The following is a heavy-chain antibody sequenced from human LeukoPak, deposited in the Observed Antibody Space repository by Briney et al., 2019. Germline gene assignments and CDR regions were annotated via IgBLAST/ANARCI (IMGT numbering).Heavy chain of an antibody. CDR2: ISGSGDKT. J-gene: IGHJ4*02. V-gene: IGHV3-23*01. Sequence: PGGSLRLSCAASGFTFSNFAMIWVRQAPGKGLEWVSAISGSGDKTHYADSVKGRFTISRDNSKSVLYMQLNNLRLEDTAVYYCGEGHCGRGTLVTVSS. CDR1: GFTFSNFA. CDR3: GEGH.